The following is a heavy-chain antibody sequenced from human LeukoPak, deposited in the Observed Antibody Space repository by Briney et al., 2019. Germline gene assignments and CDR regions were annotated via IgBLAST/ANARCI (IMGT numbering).Heavy chain of an antibody. Sequence: GGSLRLSCAASRFTFSSYGMNWVRQAPGKGLEWISYISSSSSTIYYVDSVKGRFTISRDNAKNSLYLQMNSLRAEDTAVYYCARDILTGSQSRFQHWGQGTLVTVSS. V-gene: IGHV3-48*04. CDR2: ISSSSSTI. D-gene: IGHD3-9*01. J-gene: IGHJ1*01. CDR1: RFTFSSYG. CDR3: ARDILTGSQSRFQH.